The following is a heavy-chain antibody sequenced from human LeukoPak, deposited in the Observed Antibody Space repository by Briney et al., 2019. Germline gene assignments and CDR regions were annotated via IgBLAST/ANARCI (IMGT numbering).Heavy chain of an antibody. V-gene: IGHV4-34*08. Sequence: PGGSLRLSCAASGFTFSSYWMSWIRQPPGKGLEWIGEINHSGSTNYNPSLKSRVTISIDTSKTQFSLKLSSVTAADTAVYYCAGERWPPVSGGVYWGRGTLVTVSS. CDR3: AGERWPPVSGGVY. J-gene: IGHJ4*02. CDR2: INHSGST. D-gene: IGHD1-1*01. CDR1: GFTFSSYW.